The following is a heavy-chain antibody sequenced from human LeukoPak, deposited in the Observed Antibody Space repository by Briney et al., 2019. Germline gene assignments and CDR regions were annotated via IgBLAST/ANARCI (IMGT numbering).Heavy chain of an antibody. Sequence: GGSLRLSCEASGFSFSIYGMSWVRQAPGKGLEWVSGISGSGGNTYYAEALTGRFTVSRDNSKNTLYLQMNSLRAEDTALYYCAKGGLRGGTYNDDFWGQGTLVTVSS. CDR3: AKGGLRGGTYNDDF. CDR1: GFSFSIYG. V-gene: IGHV3-23*01. CDR2: ISGSGGNT. J-gene: IGHJ4*02. D-gene: IGHD3-16*01.